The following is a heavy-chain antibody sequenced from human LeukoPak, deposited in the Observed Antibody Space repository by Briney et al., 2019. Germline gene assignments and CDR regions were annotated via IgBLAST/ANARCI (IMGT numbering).Heavy chain of an antibody. CDR1: GFIFSSYN. V-gene: IGHV3-48*04. CDR3: ARVVYGSGSHLDAYYYYGMDV. Sequence: GGSLRLSCAPSGFIFSSYNMNWVRQVPGKGLEWVSYISSSSSTIYYADSVKGRFTISRDNAKNSLYLQMNSLRAEDTAVYYCARVVYGSGSHLDAYYYYGMDVWGQGTTVTVSS. D-gene: IGHD3-10*01. CDR2: ISSSSSTI. J-gene: IGHJ6*02.